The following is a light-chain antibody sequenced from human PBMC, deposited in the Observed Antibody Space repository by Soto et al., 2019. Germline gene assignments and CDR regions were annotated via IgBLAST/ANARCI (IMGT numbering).Light chain of an antibody. J-gene: IGLJ3*02. CDR1: SSDVGSYNL. Sequence: QSVLTQPASVSGSPGQSITISCTGTSSDVGSYNLVSWYQHHPGKAPKLMLYEGSKRPSGVSDRFSGSKSGYTASLTISGLQAVDEADYYCCSYAVTSTFVFGGGTKVTVL. V-gene: IGLV2-23*03. CDR3: CSYAVTSTFV. CDR2: EGS.